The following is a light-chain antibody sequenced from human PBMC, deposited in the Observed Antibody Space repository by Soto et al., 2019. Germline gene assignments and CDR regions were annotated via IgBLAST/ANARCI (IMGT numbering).Light chain of an antibody. J-gene: IGKJ2*01. V-gene: IGKV1-39*01. CDR3: QQSYRSPYT. CDR1: QSINIY. Sequence: IPMTQSPSSLSASVGDSVTVTCRASQSINIYLNWYQQKPGKAPTLLIYGASSLQSGVPSRFTGGGSRTDFTLTISSLQPEDFATYYCQQSYRSPYTFGQGTKLVIK. CDR2: GAS.